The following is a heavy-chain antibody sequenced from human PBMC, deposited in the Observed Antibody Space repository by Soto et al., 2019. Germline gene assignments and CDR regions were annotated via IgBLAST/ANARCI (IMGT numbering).Heavy chain of an antibody. D-gene: IGHD6-13*01. CDR3: ARIAASGRGWDV. J-gene: IGHJ6*02. CDR1: GFTFSSYW. CDR2: IKQDGSEE. V-gene: IGHV3-7*01. Sequence: EVQLVESGGGLVQPGGSLRLSCVDSGFTFSSYWMSWVRQARVKGLEWVGNIKQDGSEENYVDSVKGRFTISRDNAKNSMYLQMNSLRAEDTAMYYCARIAASGRGWDVWGQGTTVVVSS.